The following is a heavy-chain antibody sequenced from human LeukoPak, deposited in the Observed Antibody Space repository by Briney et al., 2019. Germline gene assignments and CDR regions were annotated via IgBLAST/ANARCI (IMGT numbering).Heavy chain of an antibody. V-gene: IGHV4-39*01. CDR3: ARLFDY. Sequence: SETLSLTCTVSGXSISSSNDYWGWIRQPPGKGLEWIANIYYSGSTYYNPSLKSRVTISVDTSKNQFSLKLSSVTAADTAVYYCARLFDYWGQGTLVTVSS. CDR2: IYYSGST. CDR1: GXSISSSNDY. J-gene: IGHJ4*02.